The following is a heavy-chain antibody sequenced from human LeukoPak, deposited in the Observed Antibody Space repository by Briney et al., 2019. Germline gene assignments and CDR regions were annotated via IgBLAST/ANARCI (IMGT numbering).Heavy chain of an antibody. J-gene: IGHJ4*02. CDR3: ARDAGISSYFDY. V-gene: IGHV3-30-3*01. Sequence: GGSLRLSCAASVFTFSSYAMHWVRQAPGKGLEWVAVISYDGSNKYYADSVKGRFTISRDNSKNTLYLQMNSLRAEDTAVYYCARDAGISSYFDYWGQGTLVTVSS. D-gene: IGHD3-10*01. CDR2: ISYDGSNK. CDR1: VFTFSSYA.